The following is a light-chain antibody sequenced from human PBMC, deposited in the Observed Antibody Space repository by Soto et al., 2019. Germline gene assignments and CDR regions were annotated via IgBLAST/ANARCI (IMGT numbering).Light chain of an antibody. V-gene: IGKV2-28*01. CDR1: QSLLHRTGRNY. J-gene: IGKJ4*01. CDR2: LGS. Sequence: DIEMTQSPLSLAVTPGEPASISCRSSQSLLHRTGRNYLAWYLKKPGQSPQLLIYLGSNRASGVPDRFSGSGSGTYFTLKISRVEAEDVGIYYCKQALQTPLTFGGGTKV. CDR3: KQALQTPLT.